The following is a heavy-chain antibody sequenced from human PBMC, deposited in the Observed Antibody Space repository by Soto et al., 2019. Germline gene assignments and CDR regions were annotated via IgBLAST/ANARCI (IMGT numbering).Heavy chain of an antibody. D-gene: IGHD2-15*01. Sequence: QVQLVQSGAEVKKPGSSVKVSCKASGGTFSSYAISWVRQAPGQGLEWMGGIIPIFGTANYAQKFHGRVTITADESTSTAYMELSSLRSEDTAVYYCASLGYCSGGSCYSYPYYYYGMDVWGQGTTVTVSS. V-gene: IGHV1-69*01. CDR1: GGTFSSYA. CDR2: IIPIFGTA. CDR3: ASLGYCSGGSCYSYPYYYYGMDV. J-gene: IGHJ6*02.